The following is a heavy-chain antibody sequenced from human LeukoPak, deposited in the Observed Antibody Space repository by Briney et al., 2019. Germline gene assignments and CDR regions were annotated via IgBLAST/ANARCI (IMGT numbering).Heavy chain of an antibody. D-gene: IGHD3-22*01. V-gene: IGHV4-61*02. CDR2: ISTSGTT. J-gene: IGHJ6*03. Sequence: SQTLSLTCTVSGDSISSGSYYWSWIRQPAGKGLEWIGRISTSGTTNYNPSFKSRVTISVDTSKNQFSLRLSSVTAADTAVYYCARDEGYSGDYYYYYIDIWGKGTTVTISS. CDR1: GDSISSGSYY. CDR3: ARDEGYSGDYYYYYIDI.